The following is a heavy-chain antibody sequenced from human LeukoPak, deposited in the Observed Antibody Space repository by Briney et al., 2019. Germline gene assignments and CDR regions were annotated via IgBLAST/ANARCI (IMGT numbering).Heavy chain of an antibody. CDR2: IKSKTDGGTI. D-gene: IGHD5-12*01. CDR3: TPSDPGYDANFDY. J-gene: IGHJ4*02. V-gene: IGHV3-15*01. CDR1: GFTLSNAW. Sequence: GGSLRLSCAASGFTLSNAWMSWVRQAPGKGLEWVGRIKSKTDGGTIDYAAPVKGRFTISRDDSKNTLYLQMNSLKTEDTAVYYCTPSDPGYDANFDYWGQGTLVTVSS.